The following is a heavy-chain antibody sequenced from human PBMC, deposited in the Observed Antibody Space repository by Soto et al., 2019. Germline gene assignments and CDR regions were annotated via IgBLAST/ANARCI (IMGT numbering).Heavy chain of an antibody. CDR1: GGSISSGSYY. D-gene: IGHD2-8*01. J-gene: IGHJ4*02. Sequence: SETLSLTCTVSGGSISSGSYYWGWIRQPPGKGLEWIGYIYYSGSTYYNPSLKSRVTISVDTSKNQFSLKLSSVTAADTAVYYCARRYAGNFDYWGQGTLVTVSS. V-gene: IGHV4-39*07. CDR3: ARRYAGNFDY. CDR2: IYYSGST.